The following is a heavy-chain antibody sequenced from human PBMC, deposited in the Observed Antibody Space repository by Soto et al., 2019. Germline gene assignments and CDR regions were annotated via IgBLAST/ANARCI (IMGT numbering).Heavy chain of an antibody. CDR3: ARAYYHDSSGYYWSGAFDI. D-gene: IGHD3-22*01. Sequence: ASVKVSCKASGYTFTSYYMHWVRQAPGQGLEWMGIINPSGGSTSYAQKFQGRVTMTRDTSTSTVYMELSSLRSEDTAVYYCARAYYHDSSGYYWSGAFDIWGQGTMVT. J-gene: IGHJ3*02. CDR2: INPSGGST. V-gene: IGHV1-46*01. CDR1: GYTFTSYY.